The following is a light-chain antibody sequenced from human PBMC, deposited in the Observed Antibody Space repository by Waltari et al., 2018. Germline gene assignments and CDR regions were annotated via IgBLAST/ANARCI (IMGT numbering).Light chain of an antibody. V-gene: IGLV2-14*03. CDR3: SSYISSDTLEL. CDR1: SSDVRRHNY. J-gene: IGLJ2*01. Sequence: ALTKPASVSGSPAQSLPISCPGTSSDVRRHNYVPWYQQHPGKAPKLIIFDVSVRPSGISSRFSGSKSGNTASLTISGLQAEDEADYYCSSYISSDTLELFGGGTSLTVL. CDR2: DVS.